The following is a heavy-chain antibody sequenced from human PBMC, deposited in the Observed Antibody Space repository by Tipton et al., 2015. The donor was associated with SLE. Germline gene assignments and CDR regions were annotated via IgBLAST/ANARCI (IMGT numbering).Heavy chain of an antibody. CDR1: GFTFSSYS. J-gene: IGHJ4*02. D-gene: IGHD3-9*01. CDR3: ARDLPGATGYSRNYFDY. V-gene: IGHV3-48*01. CDR2: ISSSSTI. Sequence: SLRLSCAASGFTFSSYSMNWVRQAPGKGLEWVSYISSSSTIYYADSVKGRFTISRDNAKNSLYLQMNSLRAEDTAVYYCARDLPGATGYSRNYFDYWGQGTLVTVSS.